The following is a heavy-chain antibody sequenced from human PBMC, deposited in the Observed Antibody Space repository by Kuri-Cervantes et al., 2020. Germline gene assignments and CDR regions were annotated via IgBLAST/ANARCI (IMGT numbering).Heavy chain of an antibody. Sequence: GGSLRLSCAASGFTFSSYAMHWVRQAPGKGLEWVAVISYDGSNKYYADSVKGRFTISRDNSKNTLYLQMNSLRAEDTAVYYCAKGDTARGWLQQYYYYGMDVWGQGTTVTVSS. V-gene: IGHV3-30*04. CDR2: ISYDGSNK. D-gene: IGHD5-18*01. CDR1: GFTFSSYA. CDR3: AKGDTARGWLQQYYYYGMDV. J-gene: IGHJ6*02.